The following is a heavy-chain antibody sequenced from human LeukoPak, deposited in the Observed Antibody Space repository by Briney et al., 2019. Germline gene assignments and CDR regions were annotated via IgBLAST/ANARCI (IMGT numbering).Heavy chain of an antibody. CDR2: IYYSGST. Sequence: PSETLSLTCTVSGGSISSSSYYWGWIRQPPGKGLEWIGSIYYSGSTYYNPSLKSRVTISVDTSKNQFSLKLSSVTAADTAVYYCARDSGFGDPPGGNWFDPWGQGTLVTVSS. CDR1: GGSISSSSYY. CDR3: ARDSGFGDPPGGNWFDP. D-gene: IGHD3-10*01. V-gene: IGHV4-39*07. J-gene: IGHJ5*02.